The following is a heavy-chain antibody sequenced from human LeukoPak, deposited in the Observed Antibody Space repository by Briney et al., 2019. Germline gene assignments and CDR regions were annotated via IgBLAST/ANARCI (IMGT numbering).Heavy chain of an antibody. V-gene: IGHV4-59*08. Sequence: SETLSLTCTVSGGSISSYYWSWIRQPPGKGLEWIGYIYCSGSTNYNPSLKSRVTISVDTSKNQFSLKLSSVTAADTAVYYCARLGIRYFDWPPVYYGMDVWGQGTTVTVSS. CDR2: IYCSGST. CDR3: ARLGIRYFDWPPVYYGMDV. J-gene: IGHJ6*02. D-gene: IGHD3-9*01. CDR1: GGSISSYY.